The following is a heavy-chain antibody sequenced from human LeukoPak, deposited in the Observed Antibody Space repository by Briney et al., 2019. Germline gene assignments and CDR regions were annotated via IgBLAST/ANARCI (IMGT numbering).Heavy chain of an antibody. CDR1: GYTFTGYY. CDR2: INPSGGST. J-gene: IGHJ4*02. Sequence: ASVKVSCKASGYTFTGYYMHWVRQAPGQGLEWMGIINPSGGSTSYAQKFQGRVTMTRDMSTTTVYMQLSSLRSQDTAVYYCSRSLTRSGYSACGYWGQGTLVTVSS. V-gene: IGHV1-46*03. CDR3: SRSLTRSGYSACGY. D-gene: IGHD3-22*01.